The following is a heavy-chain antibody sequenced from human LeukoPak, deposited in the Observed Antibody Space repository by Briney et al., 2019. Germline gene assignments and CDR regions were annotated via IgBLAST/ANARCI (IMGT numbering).Heavy chain of an antibody. V-gene: IGHV1-46*01. D-gene: IGHD3-9*01. Sequence: ASVKVSCKASGYTFTSYYMHWVRQAPGQGLEWMGIINPSGGSTSYAQKFQGRVTMTRDTPTSTVYMELSSLRSEDTAVYYCARAYPSGYDILTGYYHFDYWGQGTLVTVSS. CDR1: GYTFTSYY. J-gene: IGHJ4*02. CDR3: ARAYPSGYDILTGYYHFDY. CDR2: INPSGGST.